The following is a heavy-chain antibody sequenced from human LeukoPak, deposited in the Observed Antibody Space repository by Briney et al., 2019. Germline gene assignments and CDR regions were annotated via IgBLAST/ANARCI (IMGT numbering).Heavy chain of an antibody. CDR3: AKDYTAMARGMEY. D-gene: IGHD5-18*01. J-gene: IGHJ4*02. Sequence: GGSLRLSCAASGFTFDDYAMHWVRQAPGKGLEWVSGISWNSGSIGYVDSVKGRFTISRDNAKNSLYLQMNSLRAEDTALYYCAKDYTAMARGMEYWGQGTLVTVSS. CDR2: ISWNSGSI. CDR1: GFTFDDYA. V-gene: IGHV3-9*01.